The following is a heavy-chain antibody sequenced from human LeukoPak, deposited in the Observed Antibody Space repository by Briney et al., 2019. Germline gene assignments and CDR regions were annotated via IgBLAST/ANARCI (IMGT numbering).Heavy chain of an antibody. CDR2: INHSGST. Sequence: PSETLSLTCAVYGGSFSGYYWSWIRQPPGKGLEWIGEINHSGSTNYNPSLKSRVTISVDTSKNQFSLKLSSVTAADTAVYYCARAGRLRSGYSIRPFDYWGQGTLVTVSS. CDR3: ARAGRLRSGYSIRPFDY. CDR1: GGSFSGYY. J-gene: IGHJ4*02. V-gene: IGHV4-34*01. D-gene: IGHD6-13*01.